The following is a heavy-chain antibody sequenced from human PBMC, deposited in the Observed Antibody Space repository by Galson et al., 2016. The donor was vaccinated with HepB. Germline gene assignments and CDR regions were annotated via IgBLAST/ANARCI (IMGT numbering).Heavy chain of an antibody. D-gene: IGHD2-21*02. CDR3: AKGRYCGGDCYSSDY. CDR2: LGSGT. J-gene: IGHJ4*02. CDR1: GFTFSKYA. Sequence: SLRLSCAASGFTFSKYAMTWVRQAPGKGLEWVSSLGSGTYYADSVKGRSTISRDNSRNTLHLQMNSLGAGDTAVYYCAKGRYCGGDCYSSDYWGQGTLVTVSS. V-gene: IGHV3-23*01.